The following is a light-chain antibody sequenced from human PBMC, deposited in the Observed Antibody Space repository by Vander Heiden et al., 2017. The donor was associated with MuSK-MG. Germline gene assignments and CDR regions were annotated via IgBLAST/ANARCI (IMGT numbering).Light chain of an antibody. CDR2: VAS. J-gene: IGKJ3*01. Sequence: IQLTQSPSSLSPSAGDRLTITRRASQVISSALAWYQQKPGKAPKLLIYVASRGEGGVPSRFSGSGSGTDFTRTISSRQTEDFAIYYCLHVNNYPSFGHGTKVDVK. V-gene: IGKV1D-13*01. CDR1: QVISSA. CDR3: LHVNNYPS.